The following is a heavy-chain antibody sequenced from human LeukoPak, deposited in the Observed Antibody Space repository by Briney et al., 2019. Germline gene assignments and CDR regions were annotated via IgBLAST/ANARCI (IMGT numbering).Heavy chain of an antibody. D-gene: IGHD1-26*01. V-gene: IGHV4-38-2*02. J-gene: IGHJ3*02. Sequence: PSETLSLTCTVSGYSISSGYYWGWIRQPPGKGLEWIGSIFHSGSTYYNPSLKSRVTISVDTSKNQFSLQLNSVTPEDTAVYYCARVGATRDAFDIWGQGTMVTVSS. CDR1: GYSISSGYY. CDR3: ARVGATRDAFDI. CDR2: IFHSGST.